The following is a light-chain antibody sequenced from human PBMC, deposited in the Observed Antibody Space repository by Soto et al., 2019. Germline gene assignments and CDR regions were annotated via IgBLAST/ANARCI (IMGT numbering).Light chain of an antibody. CDR1: QSVNHW. Sequence: DIQMTQYPSTLSASVGERVTISCRASQSVNHWLAWYQRKPGKAPKLLIHDASTLESGIPSRFSGSGSGTEFTLTISSLQPDDFATYYCQQYNSYSQTFGQGTKVDIK. CDR2: DAS. J-gene: IGKJ1*01. CDR3: QQYNSYSQT. V-gene: IGKV1-5*01.